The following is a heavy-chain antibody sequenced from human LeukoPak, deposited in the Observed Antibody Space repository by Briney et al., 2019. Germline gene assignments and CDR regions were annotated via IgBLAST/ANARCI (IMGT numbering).Heavy chain of an antibody. CDR2: ILNDGSQE. J-gene: IGHJ3*02. CDR1: GFTFSSYG. Sequence: GGSLRLSCAASGFTFSSYGMHWVRQAPGKGLEWVAVILNDGSQEKYADSVKGRFTVSRDNSKNTLFLQMNSLRAEDTAVYYCARDDALGDNALDIWGQGTMVTVSS. V-gene: IGHV3-33*01. D-gene: IGHD3-16*01. CDR3: ARDDALGDNALDI.